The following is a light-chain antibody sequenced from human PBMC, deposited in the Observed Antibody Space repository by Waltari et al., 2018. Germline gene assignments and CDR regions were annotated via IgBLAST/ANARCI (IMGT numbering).Light chain of an antibody. V-gene: IGKV4-1*01. J-gene: IGKJ2*01. CDR1: QSVLHTNNKNY. CDR3: QQYYSAPNT. Sequence: DIVVTQSPDSLAVSLSERATINCKSSQSVLHTNNKNYLAWYQQKPGQPPKLRIYGASTRASGVPGRFSGSGSGTDFTLTISSLQAEDVAVYYCQQYYSAPNTFGQGTKLEI. CDR2: GAS.